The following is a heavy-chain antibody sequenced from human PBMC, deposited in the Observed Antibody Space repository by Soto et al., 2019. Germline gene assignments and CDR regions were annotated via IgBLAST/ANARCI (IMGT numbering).Heavy chain of an antibody. CDR2: ISASGGNT. D-gene: IGHD4-17*01. CDR1: GDTFCSYA. Sequence: GWCLGLSCAASGDTFCSYAMSGVRQAPGKGLEWVSVISASGGNTNYADSVKGRFTISRDNSKNTLYVQMNSLRAEDTAVYYCAKGPTTVTTRWFDPWGQGTLVTVSS. J-gene: IGHJ5*02. V-gene: IGHV3-23*01. CDR3: AKGPTTVTTRWFDP.